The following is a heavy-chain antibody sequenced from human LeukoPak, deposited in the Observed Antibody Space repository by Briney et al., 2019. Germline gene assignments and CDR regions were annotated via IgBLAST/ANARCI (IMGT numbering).Heavy chain of an antibody. J-gene: IGHJ4*02. V-gene: IGHV1-69*13. CDR3: ARGGGYYGSGSYYYFDY. CDR1: GYTFTSYY. CDR2: IIPIFGTA. Sequence: GASVKVSCKASGYTFTSYYMHWVRQAPGQGLEWMGGIIPIFGTANYAQKFQGRVTITADESTSTAYMELSSLRSEDTAVYYCARGGGYYGSGSYYYFDYWGQGTLVTVSS. D-gene: IGHD3-10*01.